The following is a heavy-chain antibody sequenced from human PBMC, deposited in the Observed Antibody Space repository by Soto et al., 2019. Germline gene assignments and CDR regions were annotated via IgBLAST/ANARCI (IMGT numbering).Heavy chain of an antibody. CDR2: ISSNGGST. J-gene: IGHJ4*02. CDR1: GFTFSNYA. Sequence: GGSLRLSCAASGFTFSNYAMHWVRQAPGKGLEYVSAISSNGGSTYYANSVKGRFTISRDNSRNTLYLQMGSLRAEDMAVYYCARDLYTDRISVAVCWGQGTLVTVPS. D-gene: IGHD6-19*01. CDR3: ARDLYTDRISVAVC. V-gene: IGHV3-64*01.